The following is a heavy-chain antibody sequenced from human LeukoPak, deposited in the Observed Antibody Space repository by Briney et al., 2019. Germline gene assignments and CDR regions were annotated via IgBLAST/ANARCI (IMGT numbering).Heavy chain of an antibody. D-gene: IGHD2-2*01. V-gene: IGHV3-21*04. CDR3: THGSMYQLDY. CDR1: GFTFSSYS. J-gene: IGHJ4*02. Sequence: GGSLRLSCAASGFTFSSYSMNWVRQAPGKGLEWVSSISSSSSYIYYADSVKGRFTISRDNSKNTLYLQMNSLRAEDTAVYYCTHGSMYQLDYWGQGTLVTVSS. CDR2: ISSSSSYI.